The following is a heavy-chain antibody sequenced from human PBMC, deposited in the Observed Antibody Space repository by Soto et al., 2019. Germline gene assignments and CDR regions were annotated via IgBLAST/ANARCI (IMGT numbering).Heavy chain of an antibody. CDR2: ISTYTGNT. CDR1: GYIFVNYG. J-gene: IGHJ6*02. CDR3: VMVDNYVTPTPQDV. D-gene: IGHD3-16*01. Sequence: QVQLVQSGDEVKKPGASVKVSCKASGYIFVNYGIAWVRQAPGQGLEWMGWISTYTGNTHSATKVQGRLTMTTDTYTSTAYMDLRSLTSDDTAVYYCVMVDNYVTPTPQDVWGQGTTVTVSS. V-gene: IGHV1-18*01.